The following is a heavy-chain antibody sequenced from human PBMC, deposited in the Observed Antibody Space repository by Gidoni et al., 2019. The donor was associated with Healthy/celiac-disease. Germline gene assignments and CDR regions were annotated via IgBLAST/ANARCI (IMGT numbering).Heavy chain of an antibody. J-gene: IGHJ4*02. D-gene: IGHD3-10*01. V-gene: IGHV3-30-3*01. CDR1: GFTFSSSA. CDR2: ISYDGSNK. Sequence: QVQLVESGGGVVQPGRSLRLSCSASGFTFSSSAMHWVRQAPGKELEWVAVISYDGSNKYYADSVKGRFTISRDKSKNTLYLQMNSLRAEDTAVYYCARVSQDGYYGSGSYYNEILYCDYWGQGTLVTVSS. CDR3: ARVSQDGYYGSGSYYNEILYCDY.